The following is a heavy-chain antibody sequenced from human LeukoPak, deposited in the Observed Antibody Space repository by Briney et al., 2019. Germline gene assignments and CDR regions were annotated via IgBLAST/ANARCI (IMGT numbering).Heavy chain of an antibody. Sequence: SETVSLPCTVSGGSISSYYWSWIRQPPGKGLEWIGYIYYSGSTNYNPSLKSRVTISLDTSKNQFSLKLNSVTAADTAVYYCARESVVTWGGPNAFDIWGQGTMVTVSS. V-gene: IGHV4-59*01. CDR2: IYYSGST. J-gene: IGHJ3*02. CDR1: GGSISSYY. D-gene: IGHD4-23*01. CDR3: ARESVVTWGGPNAFDI.